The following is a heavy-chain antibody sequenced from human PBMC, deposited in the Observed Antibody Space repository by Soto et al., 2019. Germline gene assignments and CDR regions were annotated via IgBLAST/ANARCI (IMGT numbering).Heavy chain of an antibody. V-gene: IGHV4-4*07. CDR3: ARETLTSGWPY. D-gene: IGHD6-19*01. CDR2: IYTSGST. J-gene: IGHJ4*02. CDR1: GGSFSSYY. Sequence: SETLSLTCTVSGGSFSSYYWNWIRQPAGKGLEWIGRIYTSGSTNYNPSLKSRVTMSVDTSKNQFSLNLSSVTAADTAVYYCARETLTSGWPYWGQGTLVTVSS.